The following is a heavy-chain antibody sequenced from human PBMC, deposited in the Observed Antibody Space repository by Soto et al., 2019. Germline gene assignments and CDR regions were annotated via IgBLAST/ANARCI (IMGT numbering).Heavy chain of an antibody. V-gene: IGHV1-3*01. CDR3: AKGKPMEEYFCYYCLDI. CDR1: GYTFSTYA. J-gene: IGHJ6*02. CDR2: LNGGTGQT. D-gene: IGHD1-1*01. Sequence: ASVKVSCKASGYTFSTYAIHWVRQAPGQSLEWMGWLNGGTGQTRYSQRFQDRVTITRDTSASTAYMEVSSLRPEDTAVYYCAKGKPMEEYFCYYCLDISGQGSMVT.